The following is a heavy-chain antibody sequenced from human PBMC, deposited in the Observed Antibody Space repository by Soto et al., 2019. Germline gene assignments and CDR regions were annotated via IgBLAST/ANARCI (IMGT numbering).Heavy chain of an antibody. J-gene: IGHJ6*02. CDR1: GGSISSGGYY. CDR3: ASRGYSYGFSLGMDV. Sequence: QVQLQESGPGLVKPSQTLSLTCTVSGGSISSGGYYWSWIRQHPGKGLEWIGYIYYSGRTYYNPSLKRRVTISVDTSKTPVSLKLSSVTAADTAVYYCASRGYSYGFSLGMDVWGQGTTVTVSS. CDR2: IYYSGRT. V-gene: IGHV4-31*03. D-gene: IGHD5-18*01.